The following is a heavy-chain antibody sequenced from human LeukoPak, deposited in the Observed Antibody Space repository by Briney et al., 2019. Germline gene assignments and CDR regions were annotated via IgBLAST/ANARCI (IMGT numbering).Heavy chain of an antibody. Sequence: GGSLRLSCAASGFTFSDYYMSWIRQAPGKGLEWVSSISSSSSYIYYADSLKGRFTISRDNAKNSLFLQMNSLRAEDTAVYYCAREALSSVDYWGQGTLVTVSS. CDR1: GFTFSDYY. CDR2: ISSSSSYI. D-gene: IGHD2-8*01. CDR3: AREALSSVDY. V-gene: IGHV3-11*06. J-gene: IGHJ4*02.